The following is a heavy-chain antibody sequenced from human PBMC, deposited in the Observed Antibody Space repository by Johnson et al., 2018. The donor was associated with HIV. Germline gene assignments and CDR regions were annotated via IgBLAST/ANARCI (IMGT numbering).Heavy chain of an antibody. CDR3: AKDIAATADALDI. CDR1: GFTFDDYA. Sequence: VQLVESGGGLVQPGRSLRLSCAASGFTFDDYAMNWVRQAPGKGLEWVSGISWNSGSIGYADSVKGRFTISRDNAKNSLYLQMNSLRAEDTALYYCAKDIAATADALDIWGQGTMVTGSS. CDR2: ISWNSGSI. V-gene: IGHV3-9*01. D-gene: IGHD6-25*01. J-gene: IGHJ3*02.